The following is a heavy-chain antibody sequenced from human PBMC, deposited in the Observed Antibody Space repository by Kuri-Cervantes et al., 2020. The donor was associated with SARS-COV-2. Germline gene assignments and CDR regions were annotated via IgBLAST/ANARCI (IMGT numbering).Heavy chain of an antibody. CDR1: YASMTSFY. Sequence: SETLSLTCTVSYASMTSFYWSWIRQSPGRGLEWIGYIYHTGKSNYSPSHESRVSMSMAASESRFYLTLTSVTAADTAIYYCASGNDFSLDYWGQGTLVTVSS. CDR3: ASGNDFSLDY. D-gene: IGHD1-1*01. J-gene: IGHJ4*02. V-gene: IGHV4-59*01. CDR2: IYHTGKS.